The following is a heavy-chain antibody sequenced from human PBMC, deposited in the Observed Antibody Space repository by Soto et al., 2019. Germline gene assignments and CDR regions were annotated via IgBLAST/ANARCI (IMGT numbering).Heavy chain of an antibody. CDR3: ARELSSSWYGRGDYYGMDV. D-gene: IGHD6-13*01. CDR2: IYYSGST. V-gene: IGHV4-59*01. Sequence: SETLSLTCTVSGGSISSYYWSWIRQPPGKGLEWIGYIYYSGSTNYNPSLKSRVTISVDTSKNQFSLKLSSVTAADTAVYYCARELSSSWYGRGDYYGMDVWGQGTTVTXSS. CDR1: GGSISSYY. J-gene: IGHJ6*02.